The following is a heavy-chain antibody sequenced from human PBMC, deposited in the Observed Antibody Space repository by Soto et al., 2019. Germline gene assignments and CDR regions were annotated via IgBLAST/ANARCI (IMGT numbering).Heavy chain of an antibody. CDR3: GSPTITVSYNGVDV. CDR2: ISGSGGGT. CDR1: GFPFRNYA. V-gene: IGHV3-23*01. J-gene: IGHJ6*02. Sequence: GGSLRLSCAASGFPFRNYAMSLVRQSPGKGLEWVSFISGSGGGTYYADSVRGRFTISRDNSKNTLYLQMTSLRAEDTAVYYCGSPTITVSYNGVDVWRQGPTVAVSS. D-gene: IGHD5-12*01.